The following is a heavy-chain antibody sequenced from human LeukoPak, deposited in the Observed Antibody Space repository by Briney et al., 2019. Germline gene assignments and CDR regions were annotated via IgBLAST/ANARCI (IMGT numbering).Heavy chain of an antibody. Sequence: GGSLRLSCAASGFTFSDYAMSWVRQAPGKGLEWVSSISTSGTFRYYADSVKGRFTISGDNAKNSLFLQMNSLRAEDTAVYYCARSDYSGWYFFDYRGQGTLVTVSS. D-gene: IGHD6-19*01. CDR3: ARSDYSGWYFFDY. CDR2: ISTSGTFR. V-gene: IGHV3-21*01. J-gene: IGHJ4*02. CDR1: GFTFSDYA.